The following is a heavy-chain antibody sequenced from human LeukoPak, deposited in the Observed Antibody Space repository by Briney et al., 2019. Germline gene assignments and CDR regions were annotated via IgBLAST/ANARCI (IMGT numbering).Heavy chain of an antibody. J-gene: IGHJ2*01. D-gene: IGHD2-15*01. CDR3: ASPRDIVVVVAATAGYFDL. V-gene: IGHV4-38-2*02. CDR2: LYHSGST. Sequence: SETLSLTCTVSGYSISNGYYWSWIRQPPGKGLEWIGSLYHSGSTFYNPSLKNRVSISVDTSKNQFSLKLSSVTAADTAVYYCASPRDIVVVVAATAGYFDLWGRGALVTVSS. CDR1: GYSISNGYY.